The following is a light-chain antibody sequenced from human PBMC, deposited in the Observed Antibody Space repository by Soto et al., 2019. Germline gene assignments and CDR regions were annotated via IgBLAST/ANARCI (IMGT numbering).Light chain of an antibody. Sequence: QTVVTQPPSVSGAPGQRVTISCTGSSSNIGAGYDVHWYQQLPGTAPKLLIHDNSNRPSGVPDRFSGSKSGTSASLAITGLQAEDEADYYCQSYDSSLSGVIFGGGTKLT. CDR2: DNS. J-gene: IGLJ2*01. CDR3: QSYDSSLSGVI. V-gene: IGLV1-40*01. CDR1: SSNIGAGYD.